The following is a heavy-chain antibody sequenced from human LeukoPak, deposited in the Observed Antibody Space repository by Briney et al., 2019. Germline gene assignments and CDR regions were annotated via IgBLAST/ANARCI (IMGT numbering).Heavy chain of an antibody. CDR2: IYYSGST. CDR3: ARLTMIRGVLRYFDY. CDR1: GGSISSSSYY. Sequence: RASETLSLTCTVSGGSISSSSYYWGWIRQPPGKGLEWIGSIYYSGSTYYNPSLKSRVTISVDTSKNQFSLKLSSVTAADTAVYYCARLTMIRGVLRYFDYWGQGTLVTVSS. J-gene: IGHJ4*02. V-gene: IGHV4-39*01. D-gene: IGHD3-10*01.